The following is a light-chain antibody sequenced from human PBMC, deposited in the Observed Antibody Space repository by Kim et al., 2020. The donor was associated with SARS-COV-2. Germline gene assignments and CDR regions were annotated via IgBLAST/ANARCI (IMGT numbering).Light chain of an antibody. CDR2: QDS. CDR3: QAWDSSTGVV. Sequence: VSPEQTASITCSGDKLGDKYACWYQQKPGRSPVLVIYQDSKRPSGIPERFSGSNSGNTATLTISGTQAMDEADYYCQAWDSSTGVVFGGGTQLTVL. J-gene: IGLJ2*01. V-gene: IGLV3-1*01. CDR1: KLGDKY.